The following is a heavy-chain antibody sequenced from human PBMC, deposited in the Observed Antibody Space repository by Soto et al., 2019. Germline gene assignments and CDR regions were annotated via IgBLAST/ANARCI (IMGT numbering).Heavy chain of an antibody. Sequence: SVKLSSKASGYAFTSYGSSWVRQAPGQGLEWMGWISAYNGNTNYAQKLQGRVTMTTDTSTSTAYMELRSLRSDDTAVYYCARGIAARGRNWFDPWGQGTLVTVSS. CDR3: ARGIAARGRNWFDP. CDR1: GYAFTSYG. CDR2: ISAYNGNT. V-gene: IGHV1-18*01. D-gene: IGHD6-6*01. J-gene: IGHJ5*02.